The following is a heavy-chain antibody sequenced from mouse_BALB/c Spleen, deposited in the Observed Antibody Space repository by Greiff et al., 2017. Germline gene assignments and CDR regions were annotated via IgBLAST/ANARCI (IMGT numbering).Heavy chain of an antibody. Sequence: EVQGVESGGGLVQPGGSRKLSCAASGFTFSSFGMHWVRQAPEKGLEWVAYISSGSSTIYYADTVKGRFTISRDNPKNTLFLQMTSLRSEDTAMYYCARRSHYYGYDYYAMDYWGQGTSVTVSS. CDR1: GFTFSSFG. J-gene: IGHJ4*01. CDR2: ISSGSSTI. V-gene: IGHV5-17*02. CDR3: ARRSHYYGYDYYAMDY. D-gene: IGHD1-2*01.